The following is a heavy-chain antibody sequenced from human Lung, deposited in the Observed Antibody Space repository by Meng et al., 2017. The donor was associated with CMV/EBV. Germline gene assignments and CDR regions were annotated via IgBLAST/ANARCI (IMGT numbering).Heavy chain of an antibody. CDR3: ARGIRRRDELWNWRRSRNNVLYIDS. CDR1: GFTFSIYE. V-gene: IGHV3-48*03. CDR2: ISVTGSQI. D-gene: IGHD1/OR15-1a*01. Sequence: GESLKISCAASGFTFSIYEMNWVRQAPGKGLEWVSFISVTGSQIYYADPVKGRFTISRDNAQNSLYLQMNSLRGDDTAVYYCARGIRRRDELWNWRRSRNNVLYIDSWGQGXLVTVSS. J-gene: IGHJ4*02.